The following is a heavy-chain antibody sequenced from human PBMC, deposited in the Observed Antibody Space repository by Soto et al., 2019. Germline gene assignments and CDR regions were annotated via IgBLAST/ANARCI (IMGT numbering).Heavy chain of an antibody. CDR1: GDSIISSDFY. CDR3: ARVHVMVVAGSTFDY. D-gene: IGHD6-19*01. J-gene: IGHJ4*01. CDR2: IYHGGTT. Sequence: PSETLSLTCTVSGDSIISSDFYWGWVRQPPGKGLEWIGSIYHGGTTFYNPSPKSRITISVDTSNNQFSLKLTSVTAADTTVYYCARVHVMVVAGSTFDYCGHGXLVTVSS. V-gene: IGHV4-39*07.